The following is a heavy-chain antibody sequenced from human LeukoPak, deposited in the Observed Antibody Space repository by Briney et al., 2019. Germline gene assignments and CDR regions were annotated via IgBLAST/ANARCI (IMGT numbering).Heavy chain of an antibody. CDR2: IKSKTDGGTT. V-gene: IGHV3-15*01. Sequence: GGSLRLSCAASGFTFSNAWMSWVRQAPGKGLEWVGRIKSKTDGGTTDYAAPVKGRFTISRDDSKNTLYLQMNSLRAEDTAVYYCSAALLWFGEFQPSLSEAGVDYWGQGTLVTVSS. CDR1: GFTFSNAW. D-gene: IGHD3-10*01. J-gene: IGHJ4*02. CDR3: SAALLWFGEFQPSLSEAGVDY.